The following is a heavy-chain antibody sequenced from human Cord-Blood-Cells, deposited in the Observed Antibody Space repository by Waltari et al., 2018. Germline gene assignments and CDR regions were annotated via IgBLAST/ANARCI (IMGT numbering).Heavy chain of an antibody. CDR3: ARVTTDSGFDP. CDR2: IYYSGST. V-gene: IGHV4-31*03. Sequence: QVQLQESGPGLVKPSQTLSLTCTVSGGSISSGGYSWSWIRQHPGKGLEWIGYIYYSGSTYYNPSLKSRVTISVDTSKNQFSLKLSSVTAADTAVYYCARVTTDSGFDPWGQGTLVTVSS. CDR1: GGSISSGGYS. D-gene: IGHD3-22*01. J-gene: IGHJ5*02.